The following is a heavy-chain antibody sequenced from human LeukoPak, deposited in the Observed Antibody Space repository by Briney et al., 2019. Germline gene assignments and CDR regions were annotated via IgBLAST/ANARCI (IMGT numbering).Heavy chain of an antibody. CDR1: GYTFTTYG. CDR3: ARDDGGSYIGAFDI. V-gene: IGHV1-18*01. J-gene: IGHJ3*02. D-gene: IGHD1-26*01. Sequence: VSVKVSCKTSGYTFTTYGLSWVRQARGQGLEWMGWISGHNGNTNYAHKFQGRVSMTTDTPTRTAYMELKSLRSDDTAVYYCARDDGGSYIGAFDIWGQGTMVTVSS. CDR2: ISGHNGNT.